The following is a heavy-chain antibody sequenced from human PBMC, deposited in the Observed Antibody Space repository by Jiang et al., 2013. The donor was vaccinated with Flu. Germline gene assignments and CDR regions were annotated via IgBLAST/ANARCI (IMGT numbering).Heavy chain of an antibody. Sequence: VESGGGLVQPGGSLRLSCAASGFTVSSNYMSWVRQAPGKGLEWVSVIYSGGSTYYADSVKGRFTISRDNSKNTLYLQMNSLRAEDTAVYYCARVPLRTGYSSSWYWYFDLWGRGTLVTVSS. D-gene: IGHD6-13*01. CDR2: IYSGGST. J-gene: IGHJ2*01. CDR1: GFTVSSNY. CDR3: ARVPLRTGYSSSWYWYFDL. V-gene: IGHV3-66*01.